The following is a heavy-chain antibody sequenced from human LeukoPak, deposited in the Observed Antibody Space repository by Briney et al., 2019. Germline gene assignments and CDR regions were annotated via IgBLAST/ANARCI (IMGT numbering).Heavy chain of an antibody. J-gene: IGHJ4*02. D-gene: IGHD3-10*01. CDR2: INPSGDYT. V-gene: IGHV1-46*01. CDR3: ARVSGVGKSFDY. Sequence: GASVKVSCMASGYMFTSYYIHWVRQAPGQGLEWMGIINPSGDYTSYAQKFQGRVTMTRDTSTSTVYMELSSLRSEDTAVYYCARVSGVGKSFDYWGQGTLVTVSS. CDR1: GYMFTSYY.